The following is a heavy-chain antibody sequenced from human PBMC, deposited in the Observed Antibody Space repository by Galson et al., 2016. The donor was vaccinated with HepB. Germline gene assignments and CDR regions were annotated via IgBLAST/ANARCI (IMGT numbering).Heavy chain of an antibody. CDR2: ISYDERHK. V-gene: IGHV3-30*04. Sequence: SLRLSCAASGFTFSVYAMNWVRQAPGKGLEWVAAISYDERHKNYANSVKGRFTISRDNSESTMFLQMNSLRPDDTALYFCVRGKPGGNGYDPYHFDHWGQGALVTVSS. D-gene: IGHD5-12*01. CDR3: VRGKPGGNGYDPYHFDH. CDR1: GFTFSVYA. J-gene: IGHJ4*02.